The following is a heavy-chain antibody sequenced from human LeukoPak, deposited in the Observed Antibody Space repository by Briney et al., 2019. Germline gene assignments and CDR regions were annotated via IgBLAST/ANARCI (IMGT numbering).Heavy chain of an antibody. Sequence: ASVNVSCTASGYTFSSYGISWVRQVSGQGLEWMGWISAYNGDTNYAQKLQARVTMTTDTSTSTAYMELRSLRSDDTAIYYCARDRGANNWSDPWGQGTLVTVSS. CDR2: ISAYNGDT. V-gene: IGHV1-18*01. CDR1: GYTFSSYG. CDR3: ARDRGANNWSDP. J-gene: IGHJ5*02. D-gene: IGHD1-26*01.